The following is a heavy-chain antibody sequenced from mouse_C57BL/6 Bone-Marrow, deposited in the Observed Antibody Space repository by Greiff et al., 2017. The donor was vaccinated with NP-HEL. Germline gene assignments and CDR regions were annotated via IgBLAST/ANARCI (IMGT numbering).Heavy chain of an antibody. V-gene: IGHV1-64*01. CDR1: GYTFTSYW. Sequence: QVQLQQPGAELVKPGASVTLSCKASGYTFTSYWMHWVKQRPVQGLEWIGMIHPTSGSTNYNAKFKSKATLPVDQSSSTAYMQLSSLTSEDSSVYECARKFYYYDYWGQGTSVTVSS. CDR2: IHPTSGST. J-gene: IGHJ4*01. CDR3: ARKFYYYDY. D-gene: IGHD1-1*01.